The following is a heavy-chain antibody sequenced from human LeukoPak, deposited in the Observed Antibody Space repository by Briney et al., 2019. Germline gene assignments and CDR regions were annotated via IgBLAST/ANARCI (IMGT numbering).Heavy chain of an antibody. CDR3: ARRRGNSYYFDY. CDR1: GYTFTSYG. V-gene: IGHV1-69*06. Sequence: ASVKVSCKASGYTFTSYGISWVRQAPGQGLEWMGGIIPIFGTANYAQKFQGRVTITADKSTSTAYMELSSLRSEDTAVYYCARRRGNSYYFDYWGQGTLVTVSS. CDR2: IIPIFGTA. J-gene: IGHJ4*02. D-gene: IGHD4-23*01.